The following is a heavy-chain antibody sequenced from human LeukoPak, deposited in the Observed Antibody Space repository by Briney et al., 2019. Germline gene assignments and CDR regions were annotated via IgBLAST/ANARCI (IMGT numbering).Heavy chain of an antibody. CDR3: AREGGETAIDY. CDR2: INHSGST. D-gene: IGHD1-1*01. J-gene: IGHJ4*02. CDR1: GGSFSGYY. Sequence: SETLSLTCAVYGGSFSGYYWSWIRQPPGKGLEWIGEINHSGSTNYNPSLKSRVTISVDTSKNQFSLKLSSVTAADTAVYYCAREGGETAIDYWGQGTLVTVSS. V-gene: IGHV4-34*01.